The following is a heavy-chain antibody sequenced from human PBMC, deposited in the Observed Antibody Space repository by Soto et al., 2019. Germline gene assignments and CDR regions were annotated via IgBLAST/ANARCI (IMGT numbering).Heavy chain of an antibody. J-gene: IGHJ5*01. V-gene: IGHV4-61*01. Sequence: QVQLQESGPALVKPSETLSLTCTVSGGSLSSGSYYWSWIRQPPGKALVWIGYIYRGGSTKYNPALKSRVTISIDTSENQFALKLRSLTAADTAVHYCARWKYSYANLPGDWFDSWGQGTLVTVSS. CDR3: ARWKYSYANLPGDWFDS. D-gene: IGHD5-18*01. CDR1: GGSLSSGSYY. CDR2: IYRGGST.